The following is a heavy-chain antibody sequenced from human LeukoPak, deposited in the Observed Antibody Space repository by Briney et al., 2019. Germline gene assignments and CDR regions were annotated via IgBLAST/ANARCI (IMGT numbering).Heavy chain of an antibody. CDR3: ARDGDSIVVVTASAFDI. V-gene: IGHV3-11*04. D-gene: IGHD2-21*02. CDR1: GFTFSDYY. CDR2: ISSSGSTI. J-gene: IGHJ3*02. Sequence: PGGSLRLPCAASGFTFSDYYMSWIRQAPGKGLEWVSYISSSGSTIYYADPVKGRFTISRDNAKNSLYLQMNNLRAEDTAVYYCARDGDSIVVVTASAFDIWGQGTMVTVSS.